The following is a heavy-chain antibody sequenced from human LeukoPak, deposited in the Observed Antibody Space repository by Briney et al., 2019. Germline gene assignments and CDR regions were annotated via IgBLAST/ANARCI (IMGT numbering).Heavy chain of an antibody. Sequence: GGSLRLSCAASGFIFRSYAVNWVRQAPGKGLEWVAGTSFDGGKKHYIDSVKGRFTMTRDNSKSTLYLQMNSLRAGDTAVYFCGRDPNGDYVGAFEFWGQGTLVTVSS. V-gene: IGHV3-30*04. D-gene: IGHD4-17*01. CDR3: GRDPNGDYVGAFEF. J-gene: IGHJ3*01. CDR2: TSFDGGKK. CDR1: GFIFRSYA.